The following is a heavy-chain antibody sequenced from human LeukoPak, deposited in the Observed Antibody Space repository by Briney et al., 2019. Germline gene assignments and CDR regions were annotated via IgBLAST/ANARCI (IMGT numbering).Heavy chain of an antibody. CDR1: GFTFYDYD. Sequence: GGSLRLSCAASGFTFYDYDMSWVRQARGKGLEWVSGINWNGGSTVYADSVKGRFTISRDNAKNSLYLQMNSLRAEDTALYYCARGRVWFGHNRDAFDIWGQGTMVTVSS. CDR2: INWNGGST. D-gene: IGHD3-10*01. V-gene: IGHV3-20*04. CDR3: ARGRVWFGHNRDAFDI. J-gene: IGHJ3*02.